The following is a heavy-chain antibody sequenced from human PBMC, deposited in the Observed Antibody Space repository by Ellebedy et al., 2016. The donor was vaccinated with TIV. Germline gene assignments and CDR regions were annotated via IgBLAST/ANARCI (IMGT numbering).Heavy chain of an antibody. J-gene: IGHJ5*02. Sequence: MPSETLSLTCTVSGGSISSYYWSRIRQPAGKGLEWIGRIYTSGSTNYNPSLKSRVTMSVDTSKNQFSLKLSSVTAADTAVYYCARTMVAANNWFDPWGQGTLVTVSS. D-gene: IGHD2-15*01. CDR2: IYTSGST. CDR1: GGSISSYY. CDR3: ARTMVAANNWFDP. V-gene: IGHV4-4*07.